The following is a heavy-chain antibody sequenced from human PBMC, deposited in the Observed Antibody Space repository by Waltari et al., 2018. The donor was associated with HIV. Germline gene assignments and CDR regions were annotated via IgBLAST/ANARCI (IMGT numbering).Heavy chain of an antibody. D-gene: IGHD2-15*01. CDR1: GGFIRSSSYY. CDR2: IYYSGSA. J-gene: IGHJ5*01. V-gene: IGHV4-39*07. CDR3: VRDVEWFQS. Sequence: QLQLQESGPRLVMTSETLSLTCPVSGGFIRSSSYYWGWIRQPPGKGLEWIANIYYSGSAYYNPSLKSRVTISVDTSKNQFSLKLSSVTVADTAVYYCVRDVEWFQSWGQGTLVIVSS.